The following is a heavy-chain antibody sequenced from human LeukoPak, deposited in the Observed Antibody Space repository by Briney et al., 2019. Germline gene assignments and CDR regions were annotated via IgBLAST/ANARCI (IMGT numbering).Heavy chain of an antibody. CDR2: INHSGST. V-gene: IGHV4-34*01. J-gene: IGHJ5*02. Sequence: GSLRLSCAASGFTFSSYEMNWIRQPPGKGLEWIGQINHSGSTNYSPSLKSRVTMSVDTSKNQFSLKLSSVTAADTAVYYCARDLGVGATTQDWFDPWGQGTLVTVSS. CDR1: GFTFSSYE. D-gene: IGHD1-26*01. CDR3: ARDLGVGATTQDWFDP.